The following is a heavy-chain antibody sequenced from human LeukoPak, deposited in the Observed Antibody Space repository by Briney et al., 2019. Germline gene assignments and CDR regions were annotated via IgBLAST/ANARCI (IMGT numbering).Heavy chain of an antibody. CDR2: ISYDGCNK. V-gene: IGHV3-30-3*01. D-gene: IGHD6-13*01. CDR1: GFTFSSYA. Sequence: GGSLRLSCAASGFTFSSYAMHWVRQAPGQGLEWVAVISYDGCNKYYADSVKGRFTISRDNSKNTLYLQMNSLRAEDTAVYYCARESGRGSWYDIDYWGQGTLVTVSS. J-gene: IGHJ4*02. CDR3: ARESGRGSWYDIDY.